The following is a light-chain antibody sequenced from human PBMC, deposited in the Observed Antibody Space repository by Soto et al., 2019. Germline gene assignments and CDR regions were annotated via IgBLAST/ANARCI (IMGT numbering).Light chain of an antibody. CDR2: GAF. Sequence: EIVMTQSPATLSVSPGETATLSCRASQSVSYNLAWYQQKPGQGPRLLIYGAFTRATGIPTRFSGSGSGTNFTLTTSSLQSEDFVVDYCQQYTNWPPLTFGGGTKVEIK. J-gene: IGKJ4*01. V-gene: IGKV3D-15*01. CDR3: QQYTNWPPLT. CDR1: QSVSYN.